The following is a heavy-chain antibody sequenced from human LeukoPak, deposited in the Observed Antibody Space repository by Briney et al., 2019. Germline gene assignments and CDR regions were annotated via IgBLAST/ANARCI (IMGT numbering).Heavy chain of an antibody. V-gene: IGHV4-59*01. CDR3: ARDDYRGVTNFDP. D-gene: IGHD3-10*01. CDR2: ISYTGST. J-gene: IGHJ5*02. Sequence: SEALSLTCTVSGGSISPYFWSWIRQPPGKGLEWIGYISYTGSTNYNPSLKSRVTISVDTSKKQFSLQMTSVTAADTAVYYCARDDYRGVTNFDPWGQGTLVAVSS. CDR1: GGSISPYF.